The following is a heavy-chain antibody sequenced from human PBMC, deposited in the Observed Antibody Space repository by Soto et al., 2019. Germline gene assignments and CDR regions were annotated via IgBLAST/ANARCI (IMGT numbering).Heavy chain of an antibody. CDR2: IYHSGST. V-gene: IGHV4-4*02. CDR1: GGSISSSNW. J-gene: IGHJ4*02. D-gene: IGHD4-17*01. Sequence: SETLSLTCAVSGGSISSSNWWSWVRQPPGKGLEWIGEIYHSGSTNYNPSLKSRVTISVDKSKNQFSLKLSSVTAADTAVYYCARDLMTTVTSPPIDFWGQGTLVTVSS. CDR3: ARDLMTTVTSPPIDF.